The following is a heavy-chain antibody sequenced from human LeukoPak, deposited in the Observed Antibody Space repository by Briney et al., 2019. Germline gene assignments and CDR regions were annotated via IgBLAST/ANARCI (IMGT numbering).Heavy chain of an antibody. V-gene: IGHV3-53*01. CDR1: GFTVSSNY. D-gene: IGHD3-3*01. CDR3: ARLFWSGTQYYFDY. Sequence: GGSLRLSCAASGFTVSSNYMSWVRQAPGKGLEWVSVIYSGGSTYYADSVKGRFTISRDNSKNTLNLQMNSLRAEDTAVYYCARLFWSGTQYYFDYWGQGTLVTVSS. CDR2: IYSGGST. J-gene: IGHJ4*02.